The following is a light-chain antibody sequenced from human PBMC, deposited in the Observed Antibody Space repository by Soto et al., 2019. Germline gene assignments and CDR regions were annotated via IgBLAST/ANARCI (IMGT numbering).Light chain of an antibody. CDR3: VLYMGSGIWM. V-gene: IGLV8-61*01. Sequence: QTVVTQEPSFSVSPGRTVTLTCGLSSGSVSTSYYPSWYQQTPGQAPRTLIYSTNTRSSGVPDRFSGSILGNKAALTITGAQADDESDYYCVLYMGSGIWMFGGGIKLTVL. CDR1: SGSVSTSYY. J-gene: IGLJ3*02. CDR2: STN.